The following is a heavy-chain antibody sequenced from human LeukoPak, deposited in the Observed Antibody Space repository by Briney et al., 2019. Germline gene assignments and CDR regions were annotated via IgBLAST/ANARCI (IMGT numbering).Heavy chain of an antibody. D-gene: IGHD3-22*01. CDR3: AKDSPTMIVPFDI. CDR2: ISGSGGST. J-gene: IGHJ3*02. V-gene: IGHV3-23*01. CDR1: GFTVSSNY. Sequence: GGSLRLSCAASGFTVSSNYMSWVRQAPGKGLEWVSAISGSGGSTYYADSVKGRFTISRDNSKNTLYLQMNSLRAEDTAVYYCAKDSPTMIVPFDIWGQGTMVTVSS.